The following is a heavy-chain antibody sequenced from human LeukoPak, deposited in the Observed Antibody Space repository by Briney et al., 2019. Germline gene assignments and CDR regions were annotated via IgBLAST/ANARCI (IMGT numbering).Heavy chain of an antibody. J-gene: IGHJ3*02. D-gene: IGHD2-15*01. V-gene: IGHV4-59*01. CDR2: INYSGST. CDR3: ARIGLGYCSGDSCYGSGAFDI. Sequence: SETLSLTCTGSGGSISSYYWSWIRQPPGKGLEWIGYINYSGSTNYNPSLMSRVTISVDTSKNQFSLKLSSVTAVDTAVYYCARIGLGYCSGDSCYGSGAFDIWGQGTMVTVSS. CDR1: GGSISSYY.